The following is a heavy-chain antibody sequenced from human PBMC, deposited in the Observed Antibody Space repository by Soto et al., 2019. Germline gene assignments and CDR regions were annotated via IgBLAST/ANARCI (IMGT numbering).Heavy chain of an antibody. CDR3: ARVERGTATSVVDAFDI. J-gene: IGHJ3*02. Sequence: QVQLQQWGAGLLKPSETLSLTCAVYGGFVTSGSYYWSWIRQPPGKGLEWIGEMSHSGGTHFNPSRKGRVTTSVDTSKNQFTLKMSAVTAADTALYYCARVERGTATSVVDAFDIWGPGTMVTVSS. V-gene: IGHV4-34*01. D-gene: IGHD1-1*01. CDR1: GGFVTSGSYY. CDR2: MSHSGGT.